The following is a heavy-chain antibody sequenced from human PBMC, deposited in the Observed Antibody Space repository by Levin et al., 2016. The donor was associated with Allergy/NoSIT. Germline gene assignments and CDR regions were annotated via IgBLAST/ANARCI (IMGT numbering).Heavy chain of an antibody. V-gene: IGHV4-34*01. J-gene: IGHJ4*02. CDR2: INHSGST. Sequence: WIRQPPGKGLEWIGEINHSGSTNYNPSLKSRVTISVDTSKNQFSLKLSSVTAADTAVYYCARGGRGFGELLIRRVSFFGYWGQGTLVTVSS. D-gene: IGHD3-10*01. CDR3: ARGGRGFGELLIRRVSFFGY.